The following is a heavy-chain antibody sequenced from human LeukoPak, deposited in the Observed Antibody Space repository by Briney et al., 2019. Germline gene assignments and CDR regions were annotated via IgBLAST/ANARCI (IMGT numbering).Heavy chain of an antibody. J-gene: IGHJ4*02. V-gene: IGHV3-30*14. CDR2: ISYDGSNK. D-gene: IGHD6-13*01. Sequence: GGSLRLSCAASGFTFSSYAMHWVRQAPGKGLEWVAVISYDGSNKYYADSVKGRFTISRDNSKNTLYLQMNSLRAEDTAVYYCARDGGQQLEYFDYWGQGTLVTVSS. CDR1: GFTFSSYA. CDR3: ARDGGQQLEYFDY.